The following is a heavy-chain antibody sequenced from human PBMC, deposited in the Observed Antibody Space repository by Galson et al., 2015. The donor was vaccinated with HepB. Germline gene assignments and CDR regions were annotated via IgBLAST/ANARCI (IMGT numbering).Heavy chain of an antibody. V-gene: IGHV3-15*01. CDR1: GFTFSNAW. CDR3: TTERITIFGSLTMGAFDI. D-gene: IGHD3-3*01. Sequence: SLRLSCAASGFTFSNAWMSWVRQAPGKGLEWVGRIKSKTDGGTTDYAAPVKGRFTISRDDSKNTLYLQMNSLKTEDTAVYYCTTERITIFGSLTMGAFDIWGQGTMVTVSS. CDR2: IKSKTDGGTT. J-gene: IGHJ3*02.